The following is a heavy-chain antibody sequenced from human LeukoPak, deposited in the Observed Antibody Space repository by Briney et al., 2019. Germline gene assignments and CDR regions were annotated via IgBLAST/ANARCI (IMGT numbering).Heavy chain of an antibody. CDR2: ISYDGSNK. CDR1: GFPFSTYA. D-gene: IGHD4-11*01. J-gene: IGHJ4*02. V-gene: IGHV3-30*04. Sequence: GGSLRLSCAASGFPFSTYAMHWVRQAPGKGLEWVAVISYDGSNKYYADSVKGRFTISRDNSKNTLYLQMNSLRAEDTAVYYCARDWNSNYLFDYWGRGTLVTVSS. CDR3: ARDWNSNYLFDY.